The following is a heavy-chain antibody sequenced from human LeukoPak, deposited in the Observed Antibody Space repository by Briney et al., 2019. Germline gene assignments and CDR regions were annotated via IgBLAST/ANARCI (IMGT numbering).Heavy chain of an antibody. CDR2: ISGSGGST. V-gene: IGHV3-23*01. D-gene: IGHD6-13*01. CDR1: GFTFSTYA. Sequence: GGSLRLSCAASGFTFSTYAMMWVRQAPGKGLEWVSAISGSGGSTYYADSVKGRFTISRDNSKNTLYLQMNSLRAEDTAVYYCAKRADTGTSSSGWYDYWGQGTQVTVSS. J-gene: IGHJ4*02. CDR3: AKRADTGTSSSGWYDY.